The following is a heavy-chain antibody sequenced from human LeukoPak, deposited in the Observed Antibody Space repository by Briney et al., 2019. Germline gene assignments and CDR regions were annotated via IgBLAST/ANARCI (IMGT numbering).Heavy chain of an antibody. CDR1: GGSFSGYY. V-gene: IGHV4-34*01. CDR2: INHSGST. Sequence: LSETLSLTCAVYGGSFSGYYWSWIRQPPGKGLEWIGEINHSGSTNYNPSLKSRVTISVDTSKNQFSLKLSSVTAADTAVYYCARMYYYGSGSYHWFDPWGQGTLVTVSS. CDR3: ARMYYYGSGSYHWFDP. D-gene: IGHD3-10*01. J-gene: IGHJ5*02.